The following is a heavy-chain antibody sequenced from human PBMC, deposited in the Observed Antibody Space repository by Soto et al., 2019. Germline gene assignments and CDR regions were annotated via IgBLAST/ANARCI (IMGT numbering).Heavy chain of an antibody. V-gene: IGHV3-23*01. D-gene: IGHD6-19*01. CDR2: ISGSGGST. Sequence: GGSLRLSCAASGFTFSSYAMSWVRQAPGKGLEWVSAISGSGGSTYYADSVKGRFTISRDNSKNTLYLQMNSLRAEDTAHYYCAKADGEQWRIPHLDNWGQGTQVTVSS. CDR1: GFTFSSYA. J-gene: IGHJ1*01. CDR3: AKADGEQWRIPHLDN.